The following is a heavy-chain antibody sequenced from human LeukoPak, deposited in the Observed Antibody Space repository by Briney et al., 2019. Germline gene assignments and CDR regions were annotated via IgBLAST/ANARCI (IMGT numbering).Heavy chain of an antibody. V-gene: IGHV3-53*01. D-gene: IGHD1-26*01. CDR2: IYSGGST. CDR1: GFTVNSNY. J-gene: IGHJ4*02. CDR3: AKGAGSISTNYFFDL. Sequence: QPGGSLRLSCAASGFTVNSNYMSWVRQAPGKGLEWVSVIYSGGSTYYADSVKGRFTISRDNSKNTLYPQMNSLRAEDTAIYYCAKGAGSISTNYFFDLWGQGTLVTVSS.